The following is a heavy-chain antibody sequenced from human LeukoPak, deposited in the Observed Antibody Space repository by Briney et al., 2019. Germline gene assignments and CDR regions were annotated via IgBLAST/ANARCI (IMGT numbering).Heavy chain of an antibody. Sequence: ASVKVSCKVSGYTLTELSMHWVRQAPGKGLEWMGGFDPEDGETIYAQKFQGRVTMTEDTSTDTAYMELSSLRSEDTAVYYCATDRGVSGTRVYYFDYWGQGTLVTVSS. J-gene: IGHJ4*02. D-gene: IGHD6-13*01. CDR3: ATDRGVSGTRVYYFDY. V-gene: IGHV1-24*01. CDR2: FDPEDGET. CDR1: GYTLTELS.